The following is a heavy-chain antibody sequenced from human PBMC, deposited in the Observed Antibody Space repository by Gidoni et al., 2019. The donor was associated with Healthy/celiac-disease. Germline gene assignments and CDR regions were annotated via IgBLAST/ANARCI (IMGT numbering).Heavy chain of an antibody. Sequence: QVQLVESGGGVVQPGRSLRLSCAASGCTFSSYGMHWVRQAPGQGLEWVAVIWYDGSNKYYADSVKGRFTISRDNSKNTLYLQMNSLRAEDTAVYYCASGPYGDYYFDYWGQGTLVTVSS. CDR1: GCTFSSYG. J-gene: IGHJ4*02. CDR2: IWYDGSNK. CDR3: ASGPYGDYYFDY. V-gene: IGHV3-33*01. D-gene: IGHD4-17*01.